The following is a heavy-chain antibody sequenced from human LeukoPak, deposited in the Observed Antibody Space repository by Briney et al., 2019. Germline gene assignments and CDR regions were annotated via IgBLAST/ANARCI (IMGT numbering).Heavy chain of an antibody. CDR3: AKDPTSGWYFGYYYYYMDV. D-gene: IGHD6-19*01. CDR1: GFTFSSYG. CDR2: IRYDGSNK. Sequence: GGSLRLSCAASGFTFSSYGMHWVRQAPGKGLEWVAFIRYDGSNKYYADSVKGRFTISRDNSKNTLYLQMNSLRAEDTAVYYCAKDPTSGWYFGYYYYYMDVWGKGTTVTISS. J-gene: IGHJ6*03. V-gene: IGHV3-30*02.